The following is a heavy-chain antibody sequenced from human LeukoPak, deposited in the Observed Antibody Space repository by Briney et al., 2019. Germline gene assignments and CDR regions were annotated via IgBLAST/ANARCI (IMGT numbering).Heavy chain of an antibody. J-gene: IGHJ3*02. CDR1: GYTLTELS. Sequence: ASVTVSFKVSGYTLTELSMHWVRQAPGKGLEWMGGFDPEDGETIYAQKFQGRVTMTEDTSTDTAYMELSSLRSEDTAVYYCANSYGDYRAGDAFDIWGQGTMVTVSS. CDR2: FDPEDGET. V-gene: IGHV1-24*01. CDR3: ANSYGDYRAGDAFDI. D-gene: IGHD4-17*01.